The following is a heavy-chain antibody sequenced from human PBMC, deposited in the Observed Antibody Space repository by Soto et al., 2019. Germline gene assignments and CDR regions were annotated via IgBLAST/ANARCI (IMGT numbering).Heavy chain of an antibody. Sequence: QVQLQQSGPGLVKPAPTLSLTCTVSGGSISSGAFYWRWIRQPPGLGRVWMGYIIYSGSPYYNPSHNSRVTRSLETSKTQFSVKLNSVTAADTAVYYCARERVNWDGYKCIWGQGTLVTVSP. J-gene: IGHJ4*02. CDR1: GGSISSGAFY. CDR3: ARERVNWDGYKCI. D-gene: IGHD5-12*01. CDR2: IIYSGSP. V-gene: IGHV4-30-4*01.